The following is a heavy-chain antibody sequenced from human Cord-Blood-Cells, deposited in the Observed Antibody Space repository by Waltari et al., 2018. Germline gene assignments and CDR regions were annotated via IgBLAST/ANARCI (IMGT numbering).Heavy chain of an antibody. CDR3: ARDRDSGSYPVFDY. V-gene: IGHV1-69*01. CDR1: GGTFSSSA. CDR2: IIPIFGTA. J-gene: IGHJ4*02. D-gene: IGHD1-26*01. Sequence: QVQLVKSGAEVKTPGSSLKVSCKASGGTFSSSAIRRVRPAPGQGLEWMGGIIPIFGTANYAQKFQGRVTITADESTSTAYMELSSLRSEDTAVYYCARDRDSGSYPVFDYWGQGTLVTVSS.